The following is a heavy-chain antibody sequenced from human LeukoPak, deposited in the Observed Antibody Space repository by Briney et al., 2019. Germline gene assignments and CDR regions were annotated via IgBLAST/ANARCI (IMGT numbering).Heavy chain of an antibody. J-gene: IGHJ3*02. Sequence: ASVKVSCKASGYTFTSYDINWVRQATGQGLEWMGWMNPNSGNTGYAQKFQGRVTMTRNTSMSTAYMELSSLRSEDTAVYYCARGGHYYYDSTEDAFDIWGQGTMVTVSS. D-gene: IGHD3-22*01. V-gene: IGHV1-8*01. CDR1: GYTFTSYD. CDR3: ARGGHYYYDSTEDAFDI. CDR2: MNPNSGNT.